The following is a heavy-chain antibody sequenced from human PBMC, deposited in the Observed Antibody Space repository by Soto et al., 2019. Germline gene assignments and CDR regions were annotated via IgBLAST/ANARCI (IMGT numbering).Heavy chain of an antibody. D-gene: IGHD3-22*01. CDR3: ARGGIVVMPDS. CDR1: GGSIGSGGYY. Sequence: QTLSLTCTVSGGSIGSGGYYWSGIRQHPGRGLEWIGYIYFSGGTYYNPSLRGRVTISIEMSQNQFSLNLSSVTAADTAVYYCARGGIVVMPDSWGQGTLVTVPS. V-gene: IGHV4-31*03. CDR2: IYFSGGT. J-gene: IGHJ5*01.